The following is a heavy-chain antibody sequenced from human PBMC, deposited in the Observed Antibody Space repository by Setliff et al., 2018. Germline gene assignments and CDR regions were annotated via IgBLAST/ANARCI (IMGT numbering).Heavy chain of an antibody. J-gene: IGHJ6*02. D-gene: IGHD3-16*01. V-gene: IGHV3-23*01. Sequence: GGSLRLSCAASGFTFSSYNMDWVRQAPGKGLEWVSAISGSGGSTYYADSVKGRFTISRDNSKNSLYLQMNSLRAEDTAVYYCARGPRVWVRDGMDVWGQGTTVTVSS. CDR1: GFTFSSYN. CDR3: ARGPRVWVRDGMDV. CDR2: ISGSGGST.